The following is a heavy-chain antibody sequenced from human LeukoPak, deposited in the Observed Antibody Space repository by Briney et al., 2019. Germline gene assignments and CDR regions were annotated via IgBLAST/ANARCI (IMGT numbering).Heavy chain of an antibody. CDR3: AKDGRAVFGFDP. CDR2: MSGSGGST. V-gene: IGHV3-23*01. Sequence: PGGSLRLSCAASGFTFSSYAMSWVRQAPGKGLEWVSAMSGSGGSTYYADSVKGWFTISRDNSKNTLYLQMNSLRAEDTSVYYCAKDGRAVFGFDPWGQGTLVTVSS. J-gene: IGHJ5*02. CDR1: GFTFSSYA. D-gene: IGHD2-21*01.